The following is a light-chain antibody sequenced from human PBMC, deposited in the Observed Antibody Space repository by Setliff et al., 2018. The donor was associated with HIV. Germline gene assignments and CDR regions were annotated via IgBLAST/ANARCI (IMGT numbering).Light chain of an antibody. CDR3: SSYTSSSTFV. Sequence: QSALTQPASVSGSPGQSITITCTGTSIDVAGYDYVSWYQQHPGKAPKLLIYAVSKRPSGVSNRFSGSKSGDTASLTISGLQAEDDADYYCSSYTSSSTFVFATGTKSPS. J-gene: IGLJ1*01. CDR1: SIDVAGYDY. CDR2: AVS. V-gene: IGLV2-14*01.